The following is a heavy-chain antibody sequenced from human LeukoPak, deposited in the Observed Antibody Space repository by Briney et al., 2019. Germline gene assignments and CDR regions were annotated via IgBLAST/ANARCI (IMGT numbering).Heavy chain of an antibody. V-gene: IGHV3-30*18. CDR3: AKDMVGFLWSFDY. CDR1: GFTFSSYG. CDR2: ISYDGSNK. Sequence: PGGSLRLSCAASGFTFSSYGMHWVRQAPGKGLEWVAVISYDGSNKYYADSVKGRFTISRDNSKNTLYLQMNSLRAEDTAVYYCAKDMVGFLWSFDYWGQGTLVTVSS. J-gene: IGHJ4*02. D-gene: IGHD3-10*01.